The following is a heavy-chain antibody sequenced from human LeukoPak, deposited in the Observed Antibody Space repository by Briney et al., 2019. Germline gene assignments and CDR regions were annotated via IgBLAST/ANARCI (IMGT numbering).Heavy chain of an antibody. CDR2: SYTTGST. D-gene: IGHD1-26*01. J-gene: IGHJ4*02. V-gene: IGHV4-4*07. Sequence: PSCTLSLTCTVSGGSIGPYYWSWLRQPAGKALEWIGRSYTTGSTNYNPSLKSRVTMSLDTSKNQFSLKLSSVTAADTAVYYCARSGGSGFQLDSWGQGTLVTVSS. CDR3: ARSGGSGFQLDS. CDR1: GGSIGPYY.